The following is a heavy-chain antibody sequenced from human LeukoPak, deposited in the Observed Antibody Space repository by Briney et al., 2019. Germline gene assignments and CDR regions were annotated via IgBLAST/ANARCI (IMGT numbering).Heavy chain of an antibody. Sequence: GGSLRLSCVASGFALCNYYMHWVRQPPGRGLVWVSHINPDATTTRYADSVKGRFTVSRDDAKNTLYLEMSSLRAEDTAVYYCARDDVGPNTYDIWGQGTMVTVSS. CDR2: INPDATTT. V-gene: IGHV3-74*01. CDR1: GFALCNYY. CDR3: ARDDVGPNTYDI. J-gene: IGHJ3*02. D-gene: IGHD1-26*01.